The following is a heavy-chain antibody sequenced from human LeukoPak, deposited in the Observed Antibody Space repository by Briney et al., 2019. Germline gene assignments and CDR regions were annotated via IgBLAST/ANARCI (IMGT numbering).Heavy chain of an antibody. V-gene: IGHV4-34*01. CDR2: INHSGST. CDR3: ARGQRITMTD. D-gene: IGHD3-22*01. CDR1: GGSFSAYY. J-gene: IGHJ4*02. Sequence: SETLSLTCAVYGGSFSAYYWSWIRQPPGKGLEWIGEINHSGSTNYNPSLKSRVAISVDTSRNQFSLRLSSVTAADTAVYYCARGQRITMTDWGQGALVTVSS.